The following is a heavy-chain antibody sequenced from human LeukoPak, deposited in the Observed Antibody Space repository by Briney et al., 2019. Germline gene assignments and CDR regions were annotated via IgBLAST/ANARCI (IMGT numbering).Heavy chain of an antibody. D-gene: IGHD2-15*01. V-gene: IGHV3-48*02. CDR2: ISSSSTTI. Sequence: GGSLRLSCAASGFTFSIYNMNWVRQAPGKGLEWVSYISSSSTTIYYADSVKGRFTVSRDNAKNSLYLQMNSLRDEDTAVYYCASHQEWQLPSGFDIWGQGTMVTVSS. CDR3: ASHQEWQLPSGFDI. J-gene: IGHJ3*02. CDR1: GFTFSIYN.